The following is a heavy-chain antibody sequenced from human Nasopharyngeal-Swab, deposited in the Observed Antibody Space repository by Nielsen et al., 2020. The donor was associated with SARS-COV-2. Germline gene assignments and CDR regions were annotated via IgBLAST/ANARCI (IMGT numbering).Heavy chain of an antibody. D-gene: IGHD5-12*01. CDR2: IYPRDSDT. CDR3: VRPEGVATSFKYYFQYGMDV. V-gene: IGHV5-51*01. J-gene: IGHJ6*02. Sequence: QVSCKGSGYCFTSYWIAWVRQMPGKGLEWMGIIYPRDSDTRYSPSFQGQGTISADKSTSTAHLQWSSLKASDTAMYYCVRPEGVATSFKYYFQYGMDVWGQGTMVTVPS. CDR1: GYCFTSYW.